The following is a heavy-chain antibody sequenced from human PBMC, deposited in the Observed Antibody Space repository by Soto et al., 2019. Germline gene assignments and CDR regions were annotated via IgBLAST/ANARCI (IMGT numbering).Heavy chain of an antibody. CDR2: ISAYNGNT. V-gene: IGHV1-18*01. J-gene: IGHJ4*02. D-gene: IGHD3-3*01. CDR1: GYTFTSYG. Sequence: QVQLVQSGAEVKKPGASVKVSCKASGYTFTSYGISWVRQAPGQGLEWMGWISAYNGNTNYAQKLQDRVNMTTDTSTSTAYMELRSLRSDDTAVYYCARDWESVSAVLRFLEWQIPLDIWGQGTLVTVSS. CDR3: ARDWESVSAVLRFLEWQIPLDI.